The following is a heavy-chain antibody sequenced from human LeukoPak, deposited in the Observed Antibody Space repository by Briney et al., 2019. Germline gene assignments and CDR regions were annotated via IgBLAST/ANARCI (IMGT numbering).Heavy chain of an antibody. CDR2: IIPIFVTA. D-gene: IGHD6-13*01. CDR1: GDTFSSYA. Sequence: SVKVFCKASGDTFSSYAISWVRQAPGQGLEWMGGIIPIFVTANYAQKFQGRVTITPDESTSTAYMELSSLRSEDTAVYYCARDSSSSWYIGFFDYWGQGTLVTVSS. V-gene: IGHV1-69*13. J-gene: IGHJ4*02. CDR3: ARDSSSSWYIGFFDY.